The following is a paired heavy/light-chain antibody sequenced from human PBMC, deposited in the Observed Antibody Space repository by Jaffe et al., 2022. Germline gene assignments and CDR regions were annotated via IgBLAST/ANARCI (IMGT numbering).Heavy chain of an antibody. D-gene: IGHD3-10*01. CDR1: GFTFSNYE. CDR2: ISSGGTSM. V-gene: IGHV3-48*03. CDR3: ASHMVRGFGESD. J-gene: IGHJ4*02. Sequence: EVQLVESGGGLVQPGGSLRLSCAASGFTFSNYELDWVRQAPGKAPEWVSYISSGGTSMYYADSVKGRFTISRDNAKNSLYLQMNSLRAEDTAVYYCASHMVRGFGESDWGQGTLVTVSS.
Light chain of an antibody. V-gene: IGKV1-27*01. J-gene: IGKJ2*01. CDR3: QKYATVPYT. CDR2: EAS. Sequence: DIQMTQSPSSLSASVGDRVTITCRASQGISNHLAWYQQKPGKVPKLLIYEASSLQSGVPSRFSGSGSGTDFTLTISSLQPEDFATYYCQKYATVPYTFGQGTKLEIK. CDR1: QGISNH.